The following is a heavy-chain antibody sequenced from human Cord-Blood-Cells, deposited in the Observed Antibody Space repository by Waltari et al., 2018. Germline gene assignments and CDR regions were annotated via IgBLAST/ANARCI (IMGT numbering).Heavy chain of an antibody. D-gene: IGHD3-10*01. CDR3: ARGGTMVRGAIDY. Sequence: QVQLVQSGAEVKKPGASVKVSCTASGHTLTSYDINCVRQPTGQGLEWMGWMNPNSGNTGYAQKFQGRVTITRNTSISTAYMELSSLRSEDTAVYYCARGGTMVRGAIDYWGQGTLVTVSS. V-gene: IGHV1-8*03. CDR2: MNPNSGNT. CDR1: GHTLTSYD. J-gene: IGHJ4*02.